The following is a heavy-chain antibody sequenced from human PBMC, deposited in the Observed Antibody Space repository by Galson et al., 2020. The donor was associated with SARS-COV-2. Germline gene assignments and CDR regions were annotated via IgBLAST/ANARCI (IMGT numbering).Heavy chain of an antibody. V-gene: IGHV4-61*02. CDR2: IDTSGSA. Sequence: SETLSLTCTVSGGSIRSGSYFWSWIRQPAGKGLEWIGRIDTSGSANYNPSLKSRVTLSGDTSKNQFSLKLSSVTAADTAVYYCAREALYYFGSGSYCDYWGQGTLVTVSS. CDR3: AREALYYFGSGSYCDY. CDR1: GGSIRSGSYF. J-gene: IGHJ4*02. D-gene: IGHD3-10*01.